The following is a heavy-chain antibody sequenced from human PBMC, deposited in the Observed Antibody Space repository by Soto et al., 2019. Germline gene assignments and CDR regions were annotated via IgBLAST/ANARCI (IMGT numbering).Heavy chain of an antibody. J-gene: IGHJ6*02. D-gene: IGHD2-21*02. CDR2: IYYSGST. CDR3: ARVGCGGDCYSEDYGMDV. V-gene: IGHV4-59*01. CDR1: GGSISSYY. Sequence: PSETLSLTCTVSGGSISSYYWSWIRQPPGKGLEWIGYIYYSGSTNYNPSLKSRVTISVDTSKNQFSLKLSSVTAADTAVYYCARVGCGGDCYSEDYGMDVWGQGTTVTVSS.